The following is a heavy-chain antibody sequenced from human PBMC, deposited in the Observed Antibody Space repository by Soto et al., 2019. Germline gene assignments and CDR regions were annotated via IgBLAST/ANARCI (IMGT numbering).Heavy chain of an antibody. D-gene: IGHD5-18*01. J-gene: IGHJ5*02. CDR1: GDSVSSNSAA. V-gene: IGHV6-1*01. CDR2: TYYRSKWYN. Sequence: SQTLSLTCAISGDSVSSNSAARNWIRQSPSRGLEWLGRTYYRSKWYNDYAVSVKSRITINPDTSKNQFSLQLNSVTPEDTAVYYCAREGAMVHPVEWFDPWGQGTLVTVSS. CDR3: AREGAMVHPVEWFDP.